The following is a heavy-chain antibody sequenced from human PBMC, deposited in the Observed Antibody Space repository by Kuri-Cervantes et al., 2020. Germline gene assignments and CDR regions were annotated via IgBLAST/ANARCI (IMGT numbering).Heavy chain of an antibody. CDR1: GGSISSSNW. CDR2: IYHSGST. J-gene: IGHJ4*02. V-gene: IGHV4-4*02. Sequence: SCAVSGGSISSSNWWSWVRQPPGKGLEWIGEIYHSGSTNYNPSLKSRVTISVVKSKNQFSLKLSSVTAADTAAYYCARASLGYCSSTSCSPFDYWGQGTLVTVSS. CDR3: ARASLGYCSSTSCSPFDY. D-gene: IGHD2-2*01.